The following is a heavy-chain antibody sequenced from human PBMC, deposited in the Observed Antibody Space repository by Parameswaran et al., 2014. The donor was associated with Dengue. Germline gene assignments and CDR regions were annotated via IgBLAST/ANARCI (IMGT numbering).Heavy chain of an antibody. D-gene: IGHD2-2*01. Sequence: VRQAPGKGLEWIGYIYYSGSTYYNPSLKSRVTISVDTSKNQFSLKLSSVTAADTAVYYCARGRSRAPDIVVVPAAIPVPAYNWFDPWGQGTPGHRLL. CDR3: ARGRSRAPDIVVVPAAIPVPAYNWFDP. J-gene: IGHJ5*02. CDR2: IYYSGST. V-gene: IGHV4-31*02.